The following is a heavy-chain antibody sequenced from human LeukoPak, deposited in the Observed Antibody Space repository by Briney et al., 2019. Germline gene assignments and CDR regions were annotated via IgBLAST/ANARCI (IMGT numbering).Heavy chain of an antibody. V-gene: IGHV4-39*07. CDR1: GGSISSSSYY. Sequence: SETLSLTCTVSGGSISSSSYYWGWIRQPPGKGLEWIGSIYYSGSTYYNPSLKSRVTMSVDTSKNQFSLKLSSVTAADTAVYYCARDGGWFGELPFDYWGQGTLVTVSS. CDR3: ARDGGWFGELPFDY. D-gene: IGHD3-10*01. CDR2: IYYSGST. J-gene: IGHJ4*02.